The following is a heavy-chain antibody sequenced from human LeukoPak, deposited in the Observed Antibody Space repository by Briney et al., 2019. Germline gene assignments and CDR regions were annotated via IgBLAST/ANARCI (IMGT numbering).Heavy chain of an antibody. Sequence: ASVKVSCKASGYTSTGYYMHWVRQAPGQGLEWMGWINPNSGGTNYAQKFQGRVTMTRDTSISTAYMELSRLRSDDTAVYYCARDGNYYGSGSHYWGQGTLVTVSS. CDR2: INPNSGGT. D-gene: IGHD3-10*01. J-gene: IGHJ4*02. CDR3: ARDGNYYGSGSHY. V-gene: IGHV1-2*02. CDR1: GYTSTGYY.